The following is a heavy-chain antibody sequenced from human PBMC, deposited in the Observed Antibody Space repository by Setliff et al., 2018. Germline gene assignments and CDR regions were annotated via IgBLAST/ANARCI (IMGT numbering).Heavy chain of an antibody. Sequence: GASVKVSCKASGYTFTNYGITWVRQAPGQGLEWMGWISPFNGNTNYAQKFQDRVTMTTDTSTATVYMELKNLRSDDTAVYYCARSSGPRVVLAADFDYWGQGTLVTVSS. J-gene: IGHJ4*02. CDR2: ISPFNGNT. D-gene: IGHD3-9*01. V-gene: IGHV1-18*01. CDR1: GYTFTNYG. CDR3: ARSSGPRVVLAADFDY.